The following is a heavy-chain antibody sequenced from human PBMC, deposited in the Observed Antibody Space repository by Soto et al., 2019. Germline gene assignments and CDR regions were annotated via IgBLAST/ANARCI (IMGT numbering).Heavy chain of an antibody. J-gene: IGHJ6*02. V-gene: IGHV3-48*03. CDR1: GFTFSSYE. Sequence: GGSLRLSCAASGFTFSSYEMNWVRQAPGKGLEWVSYISSSGSTIYYADSVKGRFTISRDNAKNSLYLQMNSLRAEDTAVYYCARDGGYSGYDSMTGIQYYYYYGMDVWGQGTTVTVSS. CDR2: ISSSGSTI. D-gene: IGHD5-12*01. CDR3: ARDGGYSGYDSMTGIQYYYYYGMDV.